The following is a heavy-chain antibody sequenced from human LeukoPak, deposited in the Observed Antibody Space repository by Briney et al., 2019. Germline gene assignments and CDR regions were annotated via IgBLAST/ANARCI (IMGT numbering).Heavy chain of an antibody. CDR3: AKKRESSPTSFDN. D-gene: IGHD2/OR15-2a*01. J-gene: IGHJ4*02. CDR2: ISGSGRDS. Sequence: GGSLRPSCAASGFTFTSYAMSWVRQAPGKGLERVSAISGSGRDSYYADPVRGRFTISRDNSKNTLYLQMSSLRAEDTALYYCAKKRESSPTSFDNWGQGTLVTVSS. CDR1: GFTFTSYA. V-gene: IGHV3-23*01.